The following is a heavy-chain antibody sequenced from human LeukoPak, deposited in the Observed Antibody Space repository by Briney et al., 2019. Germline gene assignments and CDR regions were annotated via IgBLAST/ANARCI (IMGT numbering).Heavy chain of an antibody. CDR1: GFHFNDAA. V-gene: IGHV3-11*04. CDR3: ARDSSGYSDDAFDI. CDR2: ISSSGSTI. D-gene: IGHD3-22*01. Sequence: GGSLRLSCAASGFHFNDAAMTWVRQAPGKGLEWVSYISSSGSTIYYADSVKGRFTISRDNAKNSLYLQMNRLRAEDTAVYYCARDSSGYSDDAFDIWGQGTMVTVSS. J-gene: IGHJ3*02.